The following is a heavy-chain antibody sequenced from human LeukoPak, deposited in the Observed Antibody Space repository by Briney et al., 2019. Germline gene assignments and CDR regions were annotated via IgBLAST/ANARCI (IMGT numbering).Heavy chain of an antibody. CDR1: GGSYSGCY. CDR2: INHSGST. V-gene: IGHV4-34*01. Sequence: PSETLSLTCAVYGGSYSGCYWSWIRQPPGKGLEWIGEINHSGSTNYNPSLKSRVTISVDTSKNQFSLKLSSVTAADTAVYYCARGRRGSGKLDYWGQGTLVTVST. J-gene: IGHJ4*02. D-gene: IGHD3-10*01. CDR3: ARGRRGSGKLDY.